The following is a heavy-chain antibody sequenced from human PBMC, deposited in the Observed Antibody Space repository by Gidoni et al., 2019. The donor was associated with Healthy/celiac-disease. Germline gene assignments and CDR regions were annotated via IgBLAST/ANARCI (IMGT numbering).Heavy chain of an antibody. J-gene: IGHJ5*02. Sequence: EVQLVESGGGVVRPGGSLRLSCAASGFTFDDYGMSWVRQAPGKGLEWVSGINWNGGSTGYADSVKGRFTISRDNAKNSLYLQMNSLRAEDTALYHCARDSSVIGELSVGLHWFDPWGQGTLVTVSS. V-gene: IGHV3-20*01. CDR3: ARDSSVIGELSVGLHWFDP. D-gene: IGHD3-10*01. CDR1: GFTFDDYG. CDR2: INWNGGST.